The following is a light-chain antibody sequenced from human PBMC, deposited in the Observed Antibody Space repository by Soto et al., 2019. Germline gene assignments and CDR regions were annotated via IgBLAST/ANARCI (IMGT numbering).Light chain of an antibody. V-gene: IGLV1-40*01. CDR3: NSYTSSSTLI. CDR1: STNIGAGYG. CDR2: EVH. J-gene: IGLJ2*01. Sequence: QSVLTQPPSVSGAPGQTVSISCTGSSTNIGAGYGVHWYQQRPGTAPKLLTYEVHNRPSGVSNRFSGSKSGNTASLTISGLQADDEADYYCNSYTSSSTLIFGGGTKLTVL.